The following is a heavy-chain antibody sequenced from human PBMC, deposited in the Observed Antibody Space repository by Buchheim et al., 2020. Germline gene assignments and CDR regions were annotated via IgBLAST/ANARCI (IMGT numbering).Heavy chain of an antibody. CDR2: ISGSGGST. D-gene: IGHD3-10*01. Sequence: EVQLLESGGGLVQPGGSLRLSCAASGFTFSSYAMSWVRQAPGKGLEWVSAISGSGGSTYYADPVKGRFTISRDNSKKTLYLQMNSLRAEYTSVYYCAKDLHYTMVRGVDGMDVWGQGTT. CDR1: GFTFSSYA. V-gene: IGHV3-23*01. CDR3: AKDLHYTMVRGVDGMDV. J-gene: IGHJ6*02.